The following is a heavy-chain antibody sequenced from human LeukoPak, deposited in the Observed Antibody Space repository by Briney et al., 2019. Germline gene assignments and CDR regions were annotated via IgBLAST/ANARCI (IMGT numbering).Heavy chain of an antibody. CDR2: ITSAGGYT. CDR1: GFTFSDYS. D-gene: IGHD2-2*01. CDR3: ATSGGFVLPNAITGNWYMDV. Sequence: KTGGSLRLSCGASGFTFSDYSMNWARQAPGKGLAWVASITSAGGYTYYADSVKGRFTISRDNAQNSLFLQMNSLRAEDTAVYFCATSGGFVLPNAITGNWYMDVWGRGTSVTVSS. V-gene: IGHV3-21*01. J-gene: IGHJ6*03.